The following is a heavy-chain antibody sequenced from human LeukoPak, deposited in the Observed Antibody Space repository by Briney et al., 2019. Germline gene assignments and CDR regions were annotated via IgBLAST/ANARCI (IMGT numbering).Heavy chain of an antibody. J-gene: IGHJ4*02. D-gene: IGHD2-21*02. CDR2: ITGNGVNT. CDR3: AKSYCGGDCG. CDR1: GLPFGSYG. Sequence: GGSLRLSCAVSGLPFGSYGMTWVRQAAGKGLEWVAGITGNGVNTYYADSVKGRFTISRDNSKSTLSLQMKRLRVEDTAVYYCAKSYCGGDCGWGPGTLVTVSS. V-gene: IGHV3-23*01.